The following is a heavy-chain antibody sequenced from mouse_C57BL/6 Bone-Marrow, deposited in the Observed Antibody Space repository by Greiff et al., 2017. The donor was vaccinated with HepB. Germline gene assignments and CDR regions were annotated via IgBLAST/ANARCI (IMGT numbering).Heavy chain of an antibody. CDR2: ISNGGGST. J-gene: IGHJ1*03. V-gene: IGHV5-12*01. CDR3: ARRGYYYGSTWYFDV. CDR1: GFTFSDYY. Sequence: EVNLVESGGGLVQPGGSLKLSCAASGFTFSDYYMYWVRQTPEKRLEWVAYISNGGGSTYYPDTVKGRFTISRDNAKNTLYLQMSRLKSEDTAMYYCARRGYYYGSTWYFDVWGTGTTVTVSS. D-gene: IGHD1-1*01.